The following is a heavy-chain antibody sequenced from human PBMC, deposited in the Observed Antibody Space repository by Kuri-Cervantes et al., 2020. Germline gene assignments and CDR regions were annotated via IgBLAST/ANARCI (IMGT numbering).Heavy chain of an antibody. CDR1: GFTFSSYG. D-gene: IGHD1-1*01. J-gene: IGHJ3*02. V-gene: IGHV3-33*08. CDR3: ARPSGTTGTTLDAFDI. Sequence: GESLKISCAASGFTFSSYGMHWVRQAPGKGLEWVAVIWYDGSNKYYADSVKGRFTISRDNSKNTLYLQMNSLRAEDTAVYYCARPSGTTGTTLDAFDIWGQGTMVTVSS. CDR2: IWYDGSNK.